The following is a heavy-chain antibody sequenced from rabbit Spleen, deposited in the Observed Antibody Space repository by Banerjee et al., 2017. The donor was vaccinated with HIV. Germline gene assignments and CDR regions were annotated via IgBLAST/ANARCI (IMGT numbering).Heavy chain of an antibody. D-gene: IGHD8-1*01. V-gene: IGHV1S40*01. CDR2: IYAGSSGVP. CDR1: GFSFSSSYY. CDR3: ARDAGSGDYIDGYFNL. J-gene: IGHJ4*01. Sequence: QSLEESGGDLVKPEGSLTLTCTASGFSFSSSYYMCWVRQAPGKGLECIACIYAGSSGVPYYARWAKGRFTISKTSSTTVTLQMTSLTAADTATYFCARDAGSGDYIDGYFNLWGPGTLVTVS.